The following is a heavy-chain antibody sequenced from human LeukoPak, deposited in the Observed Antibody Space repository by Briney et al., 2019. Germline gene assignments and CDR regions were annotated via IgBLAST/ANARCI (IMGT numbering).Heavy chain of an antibody. CDR1: GYTFTSYD. V-gene: IGHV1-8*03. Sequence: ASVKVSCKASGYTFTSYDINWVRQATGQGLGWMGWMNPNSGNTGYAQKFQGRVTITRNTSISTAYMELSSLRSEDTAVYYCATTSPKNFWSGYYRGETFDYWGQGTLVTVSS. J-gene: IGHJ4*02. CDR2: MNPNSGNT. CDR3: ATTSPKNFWSGYYRGETFDY. D-gene: IGHD3-3*01.